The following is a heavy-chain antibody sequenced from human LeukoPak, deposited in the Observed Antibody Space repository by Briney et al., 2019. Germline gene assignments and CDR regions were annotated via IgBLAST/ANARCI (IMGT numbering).Heavy chain of an antibody. D-gene: IGHD3-3*01. Sequence: KAGGSLRLSCAASGFTFSSYSMNWVRQAPGKGLEWVSSISSSSSYIYYADSVEGRFTISRDNAKNSLYLQMNSLRAEDTAVYYCARDFWSGYFTFDYWGQGTLVTVSS. J-gene: IGHJ4*02. CDR2: ISSSSSYI. V-gene: IGHV3-21*01. CDR3: ARDFWSGYFTFDY. CDR1: GFTFSSYS.